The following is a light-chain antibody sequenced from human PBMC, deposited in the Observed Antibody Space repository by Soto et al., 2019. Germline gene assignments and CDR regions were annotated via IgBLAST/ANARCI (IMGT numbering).Light chain of an antibody. CDR2: DTS. CDR3: QQCGSSPS. CDR1: QSVSSSY. Sequence: EIVLTQSPGTLSLSPGERATLSCRASQSVSSSYLAWYQQKPGQAPRLLIYDTSSRATGIPDRFSGSGSGTDFTLAISRLEPEEFALYYCQQCGSSPSFGQGTKVELK. V-gene: IGKV3-20*01. J-gene: IGKJ1*01.